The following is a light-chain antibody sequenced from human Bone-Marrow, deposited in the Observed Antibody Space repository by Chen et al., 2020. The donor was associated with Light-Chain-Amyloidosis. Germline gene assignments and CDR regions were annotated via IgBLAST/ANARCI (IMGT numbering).Light chain of an antibody. CDR1: SSDVGGYNY. V-gene: IGLV2-8*01. CDR2: EVT. J-gene: IGLJ3*02. Sequence: QSALTQPPSASESPGQSVAISCTGTSSDVGGYNYVSWYQQHPGKAPKLMIYEVTKRPSGSPDRFSASKSGNTAALTVLGIQAEDEEDHFCRSYAGSNNYWVFGGGTKLTV. CDR3: RSYAGSNNYWV.